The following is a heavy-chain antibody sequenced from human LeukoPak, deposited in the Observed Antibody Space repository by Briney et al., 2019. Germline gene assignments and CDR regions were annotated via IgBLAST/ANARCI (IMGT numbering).Heavy chain of an antibody. D-gene: IGHD2-15*01. V-gene: IGHV3-30*18. Sequence: PGGSLRLSCAASGFTFSSYGIHWVRQAPGKGLEWVAVISYDGSNKYYADSVKGRFTISRDNSKNTLYLQMNSLRAEDTAVYYCAKDQSRVVVAATLDSWGQGTLVTVSS. J-gene: IGHJ4*02. CDR2: ISYDGSNK. CDR1: GFTFSSYG. CDR3: AKDQSRVVVAATLDS.